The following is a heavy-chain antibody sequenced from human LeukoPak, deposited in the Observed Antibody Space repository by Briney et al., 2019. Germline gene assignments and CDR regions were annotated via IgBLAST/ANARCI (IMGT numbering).Heavy chain of an antibody. CDR3: ARDPTSWYYEDYWYFDL. V-gene: IGHV4-39*07. Sequence: SETLSLTCTVSSGSISTSNYYWGWVRQPPGKALEWIGNIFYTGSTYYSPSLKSRVTISLDTSRNQFSLKLSSVTAADTAVYYCARDPTSWYYEDYWYFDLWGRGTLVTVSS. D-gene: IGHD6-13*01. CDR1: SGSISTSNYY. J-gene: IGHJ2*01. CDR2: IFYTGST.